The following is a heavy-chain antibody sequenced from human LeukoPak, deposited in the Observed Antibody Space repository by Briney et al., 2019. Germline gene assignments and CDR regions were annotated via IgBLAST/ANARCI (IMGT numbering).Heavy chain of an antibody. CDR2: ISYDCSNK. CDR3: AVPMVRGSEYYYYVMDV. CDR1: GFTFSSYA. V-gene: IGHV3-30*04. J-gene: IGHJ6*04. Sequence: AGSLRLSCAASGFTFSSYAMHWVCQAQGPGLDWVAVISYDCSNKYYANSVKSRLTISTDNSKNTQYLQMNSLRAEDTAVYYCAVPMVRGSEYYYYVMDVGGKGTTVTVSS. D-gene: IGHD3-10*01.